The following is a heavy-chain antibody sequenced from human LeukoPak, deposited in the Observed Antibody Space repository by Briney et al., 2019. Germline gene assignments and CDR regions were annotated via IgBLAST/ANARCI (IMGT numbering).Heavy chain of an antibody. CDR1: GFTFSSYW. Sequence: PGRSLRLSCAASGFTFSSYWMSWVRQAPGKGLEWVSSINAGNSHIYYADSVKGRFTISRDNAKNSLYLQMNSLRVEDTAVYYCARHEGSSGWYRSDPFDIWGQGTMVTVSS. V-gene: IGHV3-21*01. CDR2: INAGNSHI. D-gene: IGHD6-19*01. CDR3: ARHEGSSGWYRSDPFDI. J-gene: IGHJ3*02.